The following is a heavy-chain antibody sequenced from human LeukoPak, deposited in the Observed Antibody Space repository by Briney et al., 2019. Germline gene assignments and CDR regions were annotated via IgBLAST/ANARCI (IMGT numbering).Heavy chain of an antibody. Sequence: SETLSLTCTVSGGAINSGSHYWSWIRQSAGKGLEWIGRIYTSGTTNSNPSLKSRVTISVDTSKNQFSLKLSSVTAADTAVYYCASGGYGDYLYLDYWGQGTLVTVSS. CDR3: ASGGYGDYLYLDY. CDR2: IYTSGTT. D-gene: IGHD4-17*01. V-gene: IGHV4-61*02. J-gene: IGHJ4*02. CDR1: GGAINSGSHY.